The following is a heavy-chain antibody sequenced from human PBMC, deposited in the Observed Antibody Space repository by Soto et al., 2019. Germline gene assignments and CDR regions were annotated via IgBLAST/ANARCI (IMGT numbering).Heavy chain of an antibody. J-gene: IGHJ4*02. CDR1: GFTFSSYA. CDR3: ANGGYYYDSSGYYYFDS. D-gene: IGHD3-22*01. V-gene: IGHV3-23*01. Sequence: GGSLRLSCAASGFTFSSYAMSWVRQAPGKGLELVSAISGSGGSTYYAASVKGRFTIARDNSKNTLYLQMNSLRAEDTAVYYCANGGYYYDSSGYYYFDSWGQGTLVTVSS. CDR2: ISGSGGST.